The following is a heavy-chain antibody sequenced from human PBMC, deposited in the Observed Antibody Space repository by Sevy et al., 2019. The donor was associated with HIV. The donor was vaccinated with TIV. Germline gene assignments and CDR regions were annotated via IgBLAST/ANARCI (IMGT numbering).Heavy chain of an antibody. V-gene: IGHV3-66*01. J-gene: IGHJ4*02. CDR3: ARGGRSSSSWYYFDH. D-gene: IGHD3-3*01. CDR2: IFSGGST. CDR1: GFTVSSEY. Sequence: GGSLRLSCAASGFTVSSEYMNWVRQAPGKGLEWVSVIFSGGSTYYADSVKGRFTISRDNSKNTLYLQVSTLRAEDTAVYYCARGGRSSSSWYYFDHWGQGTLVTVSS.